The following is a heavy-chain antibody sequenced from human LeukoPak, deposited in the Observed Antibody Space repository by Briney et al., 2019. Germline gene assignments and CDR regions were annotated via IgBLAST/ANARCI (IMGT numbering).Heavy chain of an antibody. CDR2: IKQDGSEK. D-gene: IGHD6-13*01. Sequence: GGSLRLSCAVSGFTVRRYWISWVRQAPGKWLEWVANIKQDGSEKYYVDSVKGRFTISRYNAKNSLYLQMNSLRAEDTAVYYCARVGAAVALDYWGQGTLVTVSS. CDR1: GFTVRRYW. CDR3: ARVGAAVALDY. V-gene: IGHV3-7*01. J-gene: IGHJ4*02.